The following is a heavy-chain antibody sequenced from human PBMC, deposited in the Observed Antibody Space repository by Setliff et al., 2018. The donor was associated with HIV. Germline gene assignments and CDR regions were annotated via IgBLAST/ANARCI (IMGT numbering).Heavy chain of an antibody. D-gene: IGHD1-26*01. CDR1: GYTFTVYY. J-gene: IGHJ3*02. CDR3: ARDEERRGPPGI. CDR2: IKPDSGGT. V-gene: IGHV1-2*02. Sequence: RASVQVSCKASGYTFTVYYMHGVRQAPGQGLEWMGWIKPDSGGTNYAQKFQGRVTMTRDTSISTAYMEVSRLRSDDTAVYYCARDEERRGPPGIWGQGTMVTVSS.